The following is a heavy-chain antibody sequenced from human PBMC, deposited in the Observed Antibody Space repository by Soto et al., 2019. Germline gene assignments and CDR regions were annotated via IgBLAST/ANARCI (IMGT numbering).Heavy chain of an antibody. J-gene: IGHJ6*02. V-gene: IGHV3-48*02. CDR3: ARDGPYGMDV. Sequence: GGSLRLSCASSGFTFSSYSMNWFRQAPGEGLEWVSYISSSSSTIYYADSVKGRFTISRDKAKNSLYLKMNSLRDEDTAVYYCARDGPYGMDVWGQGTTVTVSS. CDR1: GFTFSSYS. CDR2: ISSSSSTI.